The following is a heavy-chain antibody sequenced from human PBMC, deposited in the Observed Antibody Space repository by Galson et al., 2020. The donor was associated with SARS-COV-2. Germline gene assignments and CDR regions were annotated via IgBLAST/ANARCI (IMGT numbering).Heavy chain of an antibody. CDR2: ISYDGSNK. CDR3: VRDASGWYLDH. Sequence: GGSLRLSCAASGFTFSSYAMHWVRQAPGKGLEWVAVISYDGSNKYYADSVKGRFTISRDNSKNTLYLQMNSLRAEDTAVYYCVRDASGWYLDHWGQGTLVTVSS. CDR1: GFTFSSYA. D-gene: IGHD6-19*01. J-gene: IGHJ5*02. V-gene: IGHV3-30*04.